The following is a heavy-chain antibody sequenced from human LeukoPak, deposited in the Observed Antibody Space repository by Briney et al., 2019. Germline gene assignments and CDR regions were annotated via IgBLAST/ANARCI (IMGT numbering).Heavy chain of an antibody. CDR1: GGSISSYY. CDR3: ARAQTAFDI. J-gene: IGHJ3*02. CDR2: IYYSGST. V-gene: IGHV4-59*01. Sequence: SETLSLTCTVSGGSISSYYWSWIRQLPGKGLEWIGYIYYSGSTNYNPSLKSRVTISVDTSKNQFSLKLSSVTAADTAVYYCARAQTAFDIWGQGTMVTVSS.